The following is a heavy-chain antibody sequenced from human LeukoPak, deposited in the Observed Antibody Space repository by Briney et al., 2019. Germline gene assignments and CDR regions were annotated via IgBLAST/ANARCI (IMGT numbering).Heavy chain of an antibody. D-gene: IGHD6-13*01. CDR1: GFTFSSYG. J-gene: IGHJ4*02. CDR3: AKERSTNWYYFDF. CDR2: ILYDGRNQ. V-gene: IGHV3-30*18. Sequence: PGGSLRLSCAASGFTFSSYGMHWVRQAPGKGLEWVAVILYDGRNQYYADSVKGRFTISRDNSKNTLYLQMNSLRTEDTAVYYCAKERSTNWYYFDFWGQGTLVTVSS.